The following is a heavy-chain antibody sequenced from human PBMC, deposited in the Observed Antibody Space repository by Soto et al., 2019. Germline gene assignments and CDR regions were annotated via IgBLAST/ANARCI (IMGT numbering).Heavy chain of an antibody. D-gene: IGHD6-13*01. Sequence: PSETLSLTCAVSGYSISSSNWWSWVRQPPGKGLEWIGEIYHSGSTNYNPSLKSRVTISVDKSKNQLSLKLSSVTAADTAVYYCARSSPLYSSSWIIFDYWGQGTLVTVSS. J-gene: IGHJ4*02. CDR1: GYSISSSNW. CDR2: IYHSGST. CDR3: ARSSPLYSSSWIIFDY. V-gene: IGHV4-4*02.